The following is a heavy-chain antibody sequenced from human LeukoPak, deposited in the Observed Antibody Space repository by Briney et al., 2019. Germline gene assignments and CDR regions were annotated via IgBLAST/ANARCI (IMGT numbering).Heavy chain of an antibody. J-gene: IGHJ3*02. V-gene: IGHV3-21*01. CDR1: GFTFSSYS. D-gene: IGHD3-22*01. CDR2: ISSSSSYI. CDR3: ARGRTPSYYYDSSGYYINTDAFDI. Sequence: PGGSLRLSCAASGFTFSSYSMNWVRQAPGKGLEWVSSISSSSSYIYYADSVKGRFTISRDNAKNSLYLQMNSLRAEDTAVYYCARGRTPSYYYDSSGYYINTDAFDIWGQGTMVTVSS.